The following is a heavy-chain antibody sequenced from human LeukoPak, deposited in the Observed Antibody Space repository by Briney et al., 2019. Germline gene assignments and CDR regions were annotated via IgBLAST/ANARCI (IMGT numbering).Heavy chain of an antibody. CDR2: IYYSGST. Sequence: SETLSLTCTVSGGSISSSSYYWGWIRQPPGKRLEWIGSIYYSGSTYYNPSLRSRVTISVDTSKNQFSLKLSSVTAADTAVYYCATSFEYSSSAANYWGQGTLVTVSS. CDR3: ATSFEYSSSAANY. J-gene: IGHJ4*02. V-gene: IGHV4-39*01. D-gene: IGHD6-6*01. CDR1: GGSISSSSYY.